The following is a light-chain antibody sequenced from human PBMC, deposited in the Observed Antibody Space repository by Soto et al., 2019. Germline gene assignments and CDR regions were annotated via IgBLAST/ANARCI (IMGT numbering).Light chain of an antibody. CDR1: NSNIGNNY. V-gene: IGLV1-47*01. CDR3: AAWDDTLSGVI. Sequence: QPVLTQPPSASGTPGQRVTISCSGSNSNIGNNYAFWYQQVPGTAPKVVTYRNNQRPSGVPDRFSSSRSGTSASLAITGLRSEDEADYYCAAWDDTLSGVIFGGGTKLTVL. CDR2: RNN. J-gene: IGLJ2*01.